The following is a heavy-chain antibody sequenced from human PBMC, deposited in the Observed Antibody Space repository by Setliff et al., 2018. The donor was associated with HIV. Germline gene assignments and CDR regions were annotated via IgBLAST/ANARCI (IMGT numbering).Heavy chain of an antibody. Sequence: PSETLSLTCAVDGESFSGYYWTWIRQPPGKRLEWLGSVYQSGSTSYNPSLSSRLTISVDTSKNQVSLRLSSVTAADTGVYYCARHRDPPGTSWIFYYYYMDLWGGGTTVTVSS. V-gene: IGHV4-34*01. CDR2: VYQSGST. J-gene: IGHJ6*03. CDR1: GESFSGYY. D-gene: IGHD2-2*01. CDR3: ARHRDPPGTSWIFYYYYMDL.